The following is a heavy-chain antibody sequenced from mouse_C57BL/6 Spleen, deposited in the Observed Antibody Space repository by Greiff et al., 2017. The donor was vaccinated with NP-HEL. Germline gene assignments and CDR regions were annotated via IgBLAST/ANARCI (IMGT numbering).Heavy chain of an antibody. CDR3: ARSYDYSFAY. CDR2: INPGSGGT. V-gene: IGHV1-54*01. J-gene: IGHJ3*01. Sequence: VQLQQSGAELVRPGTSVKVSCKASGYAFTNYLIEWVKQRPGQGLEWIGVINPGSGGTNYNEKFKGKATLTADKSSSTAYMQLSSLTSEDSAVYCCARSYDYSFAYWGQEILVTVSA. D-gene: IGHD2-4*01. CDR1: GYAFTNYL.